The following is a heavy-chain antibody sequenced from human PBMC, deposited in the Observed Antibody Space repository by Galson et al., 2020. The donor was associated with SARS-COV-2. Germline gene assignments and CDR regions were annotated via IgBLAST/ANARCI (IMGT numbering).Heavy chain of an antibody. CDR1: GYTFTSYG. D-gene: IGHD1-20*01. V-gene: IGHV1-18*01. CDR3: ARAGITGTVYYYYYYMDV. Sequence: ASVKVSCKASGYTFTSYGISWVRQAPGQGLEWMGWISAYNGNTNYAQKLQGRVTMTTDTSTSTAYMELRSLRSDDTAVYCCARAGITGTVYYYYYYMDVWGKGTTVTVSS. CDR2: ISAYNGNT. J-gene: IGHJ6*03.